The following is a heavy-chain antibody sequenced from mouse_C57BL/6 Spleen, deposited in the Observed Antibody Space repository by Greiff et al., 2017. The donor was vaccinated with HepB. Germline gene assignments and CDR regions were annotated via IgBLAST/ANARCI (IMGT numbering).Heavy chain of an antibody. CDR2: IYPGSGNT. CDR3: AFLFDY. J-gene: IGHJ2*01. V-gene: IGHV1-76*01. Sequence: QVQLKESGAELVRPGASVKLSCKASGYTFTDYYIYWVKQRPGQGLEWIARIYPGSGNTYYNEKFKGKATLTAEKSSSTAYMQLSSLTSEDSAVYFCAFLFDYWGQGTTLTVSS. CDR1: GYTFTDYY.